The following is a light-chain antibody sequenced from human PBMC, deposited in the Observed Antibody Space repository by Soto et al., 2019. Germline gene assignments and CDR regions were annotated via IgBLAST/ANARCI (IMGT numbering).Light chain of an antibody. V-gene: IGKV1-8*01. Sequence: AIRMTQSPSSFSASTGDRVTITCRASQGISSYLAWYQQKPGKAPKLLIYAASTLQSGVPSRFIGSGSGNDFTLTISCLQSEDFATYDCQQYYSYPRAFGQGTKVEIK. J-gene: IGKJ1*01. CDR1: QGISSY. CDR2: AAS. CDR3: QQYYSYPRA.